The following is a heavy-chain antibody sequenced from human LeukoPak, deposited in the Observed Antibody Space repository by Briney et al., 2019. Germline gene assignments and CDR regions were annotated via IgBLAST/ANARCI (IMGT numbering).Heavy chain of an antibody. Sequence: ASVKVSCKASGGTFRDFAVSWVRQAPGQGLEWMGGIIPIFGTANYAQKFQGRVTITADESTSTAYMELSSLRSEDTAVYYCARVGIAAAGTGYYFDYWGQGTLVTVSS. D-gene: IGHD6-13*01. CDR3: ARVGIAAAGTGYYFDY. CDR1: GGTFRDFA. V-gene: IGHV1-69*13. CDR2: IIPIFGTA. J-gene: IGHJ4*02.